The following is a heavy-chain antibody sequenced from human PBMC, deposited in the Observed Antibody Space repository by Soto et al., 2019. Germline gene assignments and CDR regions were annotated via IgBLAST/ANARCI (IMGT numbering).Heavy chain of an antibody. J-gene: IGHJ4*02. Sequence: PSETLSLTCTVSGGSVSSGSYYWSWIRQPPGKGLEWIGYIYSSGSTNYNPSLKSRVTISLDTSKNQFSLKLSSLTASDTAMYYCARDGYTNLDYWGQGTLVTVCS. CDR2: IYSSGST. V-gene: IGHV4-61*01. CDR3: ARDGYTNLDY. D-gene: IGHD2-2*02. CDR1: GGSVSSGSYY.